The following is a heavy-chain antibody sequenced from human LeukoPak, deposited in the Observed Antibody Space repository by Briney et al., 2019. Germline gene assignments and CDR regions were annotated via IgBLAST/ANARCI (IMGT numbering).Heavy chain of an antibody. CDR2: ISSSGGST. CDR1: GFTFSSYA. CDR3: AKNLNPFDS. Sequence: GGSLRLSCAASGFTFSSYAMSWVRQAPGKGLEWVSGISSSGGSTYYADSVKGRFTISRDNSKSSLFLQMNSLRAEDTAVYYCAKNLNPFDSWGQGILVTVSS. J-gene: IGHJ4*02. V-gene: IGHV3-23*01.